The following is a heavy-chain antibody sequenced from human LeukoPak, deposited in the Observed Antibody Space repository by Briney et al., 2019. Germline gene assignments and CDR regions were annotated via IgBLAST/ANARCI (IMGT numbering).Heavy chain of an antibody. CDR2: ISSSSSYI. V-gene: IGHV3-21*01. Sequence: GGSLRLSCAASGFTFSSYSMNWVRQALGKGLEWVSSISSSSSYIYYADSVKGRFTISRDNAKNSLYLQMNSLRAEDTAVYYCARGHGSGSYFDYWGQGTLVTVSS. J-gene: IGHJ4*02. CDR3: ARGHGSGSYFDY. D-gene: IGHD3-10*01. CDR1: GFTFSSYS.